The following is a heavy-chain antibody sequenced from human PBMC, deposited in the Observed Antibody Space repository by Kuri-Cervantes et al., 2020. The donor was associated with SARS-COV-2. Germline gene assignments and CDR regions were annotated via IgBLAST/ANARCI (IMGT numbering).Heavy chain of an antibody. CDR2: ISWNSGRI. CDR1: GFTFDDYA. D-gene: IGHD1-1*01. J-gene: IGHJ4*02. Sequence: SLKISCAASGFTFDDYAMHWVRQAPGKGLEWVSGISWNSGRIDYADSMKGRFTLSRDNAKNMLFLQMNSLRAEDTAVYYCVRDGDHWNFDYWGQGTLVTVSS. CDR3: VRDGDHWNFDY. V-gene: IGHV3-9*01.